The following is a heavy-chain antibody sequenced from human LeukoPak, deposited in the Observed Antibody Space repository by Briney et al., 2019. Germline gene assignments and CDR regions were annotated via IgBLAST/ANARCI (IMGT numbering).Heavy chain of an antibody. Sequence: GGSLRLSCAASGFTFSSYAMSWVRQAPGKGLEWVSVISGSGGSTYYADSVKGRFTISRDNFKNTLYLQMNSLRAEDTAVYYCAKDSTPTEYSSSPADYWGQGTLVTVSS. CDR2: ISGSGGST. D-gene: IGHD6-6*01. CDR3: AKDSTPTEYSSSPADY. V-gene: IGHV3-23*01. CDR1: GFTFSSYA. J-gene: IGHJ4*02.